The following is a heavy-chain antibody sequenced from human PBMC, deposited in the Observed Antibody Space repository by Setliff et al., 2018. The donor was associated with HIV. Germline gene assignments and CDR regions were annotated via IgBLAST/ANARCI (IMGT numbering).Heavy chain of an antibody. D-gene: IGHD5-18*01. CDR3: AREGKTALVTKYFDY. J-gene: IGHJ4*02. CDR1: GGSISTYY. CDR2: IDYSGSA. V-gene: IGHV4-59*06. Sequence: SETLSLTCTASGGSISTYYWSWIRHSPGKGLEWIGYIDYSGSAFYNPSLKSRLTISRDTSKNQFSLRMKSVTAADTAVYYCAREGKTALVTKYFDYWGQGTLVTVSS.